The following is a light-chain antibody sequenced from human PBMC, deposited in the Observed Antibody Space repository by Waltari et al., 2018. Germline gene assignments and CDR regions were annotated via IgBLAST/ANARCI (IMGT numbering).Light chain of an antibody. CDR3: QQYNSYST. CDR2: KAY. CDR1: QCISGW. V-gene: IGKV1-5*03. J-gene: IGKJ1*01. Sequence: DIQMTQSPSTLSASVGDRVTITCRASQCISGWLAWYQQKPGTAPKLLIYKAYSLESGVPSRFRGSGSGTEFTLTISSLQPDDFATYYCQQYNSYSTFGQGTKVEMK.